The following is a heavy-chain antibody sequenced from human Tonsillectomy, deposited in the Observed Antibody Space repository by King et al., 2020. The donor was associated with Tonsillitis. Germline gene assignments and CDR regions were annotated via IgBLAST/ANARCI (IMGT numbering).Heavy chain of an antibody. V-gene: IGHV3-30*18. Sequence: VQLVESGGGVVQPGRSLRLSCAASGLSFSNYGMHWVRQAPGKGLEWVALIANDGSYENYADSVKGRFTISRDNSKNTLSLEMKSLRVEDTAVYYCAKDGIGLSDWYVDLWGRGTLVTVSS. D-gene: IGHD3-16*01. CDR1: GLSFSNYG. CDR2: IANDGSYE. CDR3: AKDGIGLSDWYVDL. J-gene: IGHJ2*01.